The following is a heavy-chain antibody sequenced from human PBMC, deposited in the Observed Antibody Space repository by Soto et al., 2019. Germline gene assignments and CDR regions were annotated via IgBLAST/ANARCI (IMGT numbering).Heavy chain of an antibody. J-gene: IGHJ5*02. V-gene: IGHV1-69*12. CDR3: GTGAVVPAYPNWVDT. D-gene: IGHD2-15*01. Sequence: QVQLVQSGAELKKPGSSVKVSCKASGGSVTAYTINWVRQAPGQGLEWTGAFIPIFPTPNYAQKFQGRVTIAADGPTNTAYMELNSLTSDDAAVYYCGTGAVVPAYPNWVDTWGQGTLVTVSS. CDR2: FIPIFPTP. CDR1: GGSVTAYT.